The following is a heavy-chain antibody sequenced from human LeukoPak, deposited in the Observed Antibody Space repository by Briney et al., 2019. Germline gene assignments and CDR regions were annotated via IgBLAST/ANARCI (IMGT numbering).Heavy chain of an antibody. D-gene: IGHD2-15*01. CDR1: GYTFTSYY. Sequence: ASVKVSCKASGYTFTSYYMHWVRQAPGQGLEWMGIINPSGGNTNSAQKFQGRVTMTRDTSTSTVYMELSSLRSEDTAVYYCARDVCSGGSCWDWFDPWGQGTLVTVSS. CDR2: INPSGGNT. V-gene: IGHV1-46*01. J-gene: IGHJ5*02. CDR3: ARDVCSGGSCWDWFDP.